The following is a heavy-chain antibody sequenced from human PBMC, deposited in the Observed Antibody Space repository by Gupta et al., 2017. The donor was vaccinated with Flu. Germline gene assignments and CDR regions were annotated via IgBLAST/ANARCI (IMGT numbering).Heavy chain of an antibody. CDR3: VRDHDWAFTN. CDR1: GFLFSDSH. V-gene: IGHV3-48*02. D-gene: IGHD3-9*01. CDR2: IGSGSNV. J-gene: IGHJ4*02. Sequence: EVHLVESGGHLVQPGGSLRLPCAASGFLFSDSHMNWVRQAAGEGLEWVAYIGSGSNVDYAESVKGPFTISKDNTKNSLYMKMNSLGDEDTALYYCVRDHDWAFTNWGQGTLVTVSS.